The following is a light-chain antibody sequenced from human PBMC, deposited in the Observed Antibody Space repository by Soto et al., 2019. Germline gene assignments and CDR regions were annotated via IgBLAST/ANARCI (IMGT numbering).Light chain of an antibody. J-gene: IGKJ4*01. V-gene: IGKV1-33*01. CDR2: DAS. Sequence: DIQMTQSPSSLSASVGDRVTITCQASQDISNYLNWYQQKPGKAPKLLIYDASNLEPGVPSRFSGSGSGKDFTFTISSLQPEDIATYYCQQYDNLPITFGGGTKVEI. CDR3: QQYDNLPIT. CDR1: QDISNY.